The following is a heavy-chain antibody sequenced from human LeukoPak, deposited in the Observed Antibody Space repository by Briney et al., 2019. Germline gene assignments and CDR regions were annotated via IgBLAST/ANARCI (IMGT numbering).Heavy chain of an antibody. J-gene: IGHJ6*03. CDR1: GYTFTSYG. V-gene: IGHV1-69*06. CDR2: IIPIFGTA. Sequence: SVKVSCKASGYTFTSYGISWVRQAPGQGLEWMGGIIPIFGTANYAQKFQGRVTITADKSTSTAYMELSSLRSEDTAVYYCARDPYYYGSGSILYYYYYMDVWGKGTTVTVSS. CDR3: ARDPYYYGSGSILYYYYYMDV. D-gene: IGHD3-10*01.